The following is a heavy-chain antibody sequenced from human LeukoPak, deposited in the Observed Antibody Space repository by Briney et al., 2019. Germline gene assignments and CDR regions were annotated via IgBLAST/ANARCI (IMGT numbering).Heavy chain of an antibody. D-gene: IGHD1-1*01. Sequence: SETLSLTCTVSGGSISSTNYYWGWIRQPPGKGLEWIGSIYYSGSTYYNPSLKSRLTISLDTSKNQFSLRLSSVTAADTVFYYCARRYNWNDRWDWGQGTLVTVSP. V-gene: IGHV4-39*07. CDR3: ARRYNWNDRWD. CDR1: GGSISSTNYY. J-gene: IGHJ4*02. CDR2: IYYSGST.